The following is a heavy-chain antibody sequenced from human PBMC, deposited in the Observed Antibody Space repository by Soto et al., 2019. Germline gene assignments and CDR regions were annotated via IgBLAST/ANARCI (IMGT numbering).Heavy chain of an antibody. J-gene: IGHJ5*01. CDR2: VNTDGSGT. Sequence: EVQLLESGGGLIQPGVYLRLSCAASGLTFSDYWMHWVRQAPVEELVWVARVNTDGSGTAYSDSVKGRFIDSRDNAKNTLHLHMNSLRVEDTAVYYCVRDLNFQYTGDYRAWFDAWCRGNPVTVAS. V-gene: IGHV3-74*01. CDR1: GLTFSDYW. D-gene: IGHD4-17*01. CDR3: VRDLNFQYTGDYRAWFDA.